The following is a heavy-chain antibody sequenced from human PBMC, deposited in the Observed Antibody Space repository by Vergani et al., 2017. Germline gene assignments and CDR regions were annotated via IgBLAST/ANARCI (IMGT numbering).Heavy chain of an antibody. CDR3: ARGRQQTDLDY. Sequence: QVQLQQWGAGLLKPSETLSLTCAVYGGSFSGYYWGWIRQPPGKGLEWIGEINHSGSTNYNPSLKSRVTISVDTSKNQFSLKLSSVTAADTAVYYCARGRQQTDLDYWGQGTLVTVSS. CDR2: INHSGST. J-gene: IGHJ4*02. V-gene: IGHV4-34*01. D-gene: IGHD6-13*01. CDR1: GGSFSGYY.